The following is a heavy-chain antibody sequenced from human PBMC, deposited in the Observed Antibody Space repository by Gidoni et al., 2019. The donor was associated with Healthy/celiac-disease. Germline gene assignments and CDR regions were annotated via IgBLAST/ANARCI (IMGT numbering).Heavy chain of an antibody. CDR2: INYRGST. D-gene: IGHD1-26*01. CDR1: GGSFSGYY. J-gene: IGHJ4*02. Sequence: QVQLQQWGAGLLKPSETLSLTCAVYGGSFSGYYWNWIRQPPGKGLEWIGEINYRGSTNYNPSLQPRVTISVDTSKNHFSLKLSSVTAADTAVYYCARGIVGTSRYFDYWGQGTLVTVSS. CDR3: ARGIVGTSRYFDY. V-gene: IGHV4-34*01.